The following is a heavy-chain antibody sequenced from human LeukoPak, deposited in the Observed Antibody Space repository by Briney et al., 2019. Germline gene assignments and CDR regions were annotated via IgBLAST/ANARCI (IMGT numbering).Heavy chain of an antibody. CDR1: GGSISSGGYY. D-gene: IGHD3-22*01. CDR3: ARDRSYYDSSGYFDY. V-gene: IGHV4-31*03. J-gene: IGHJ4*02. CDR2: IYYSGST. Sequence: PSQTLSLTCTVSGGSISSGGYYWSWIRQHLGKGLEWIGYIYYSGSTYYNPSLKSRVTISVDTSKNQFSLKLSSVTAADTAVYYCARDRSYYDSSGYFDYWGQGTLVTVSS.